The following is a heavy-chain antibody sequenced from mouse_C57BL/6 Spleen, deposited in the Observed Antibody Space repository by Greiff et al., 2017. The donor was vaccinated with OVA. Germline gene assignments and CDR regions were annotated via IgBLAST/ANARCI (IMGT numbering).Heavy chain of an antibody. Sequence: EVQGVESGGGLVQPGGSLKLSCAASGFTFSDYYMYWVRQTPEKRLEWVAYISNGGGSTYYPDTVKGRFTISRDNAKNTLYLQMSRLKSEDTAMYYCARNYYSNYIGYAMDYWGQGTSVTVSS. V-gene: IGHV5-12*01. CDR2: ISNGGGST. J-gene: IGHJ4*01. D-gene: IGHD2-5*01. CDR1: GFTFSDYY. CDR3: ARNYYSNYIGYAMDY.